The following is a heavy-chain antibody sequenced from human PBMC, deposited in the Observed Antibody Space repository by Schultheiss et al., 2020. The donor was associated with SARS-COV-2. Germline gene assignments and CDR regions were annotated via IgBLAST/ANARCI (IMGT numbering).Heavy chain of an antibody. Sequence: GSLRLSCTVSGGSIRGYYWNWIRQPPGKGLEWIGSIYYSGSTYYNPSLKSRVTISVDTSKNQFSLKLSSVTAADTAVYFCARTQEMATSIDYWGQGTLVTVSS. CDR2: IYYSGST. D-gene: IGHD5-24*01. J-gene: IGHJ4*02. V-gene: IGHV4-59*01. CDR1: GGSIRGYY. CDR3: ARTQEMATSIDY.